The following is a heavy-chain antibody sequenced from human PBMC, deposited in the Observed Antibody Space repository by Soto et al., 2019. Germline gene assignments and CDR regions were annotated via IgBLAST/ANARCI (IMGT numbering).Heavy chain of an antibody. Sequence: GGSLRLSCAASGFTFSNYAVNWVRQAPGKGLEWVSTISNSGGHTYYADSVKGRFTISRDNSKSTLNLQMHSLRAEDTAIYYCAKGYHNYGGYSDYWGQGTLVTVSS. J-gene: IGHJ4*02. CDR1: GFTFSNYA. D-gene: IGHD4-17*01. V-gene: IGHV3-23*01. CDR3: AKGYHNYGGYSDY. CDR2: ISNSGGHT.